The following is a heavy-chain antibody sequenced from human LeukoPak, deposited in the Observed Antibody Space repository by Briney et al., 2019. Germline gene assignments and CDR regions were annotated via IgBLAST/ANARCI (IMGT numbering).Heavy chain of an antibody. Sequence: GGSLRLSCAASGFTFSSYAMSWVRQAPGKGLEWASAISGSGGSTYYADSVKGRFTISRDNAKNSLYLQMNSLRAEDTAVYYCARVSSYDSSGYHFDYWGQGTLVTVSS. D-gene: IGHD3-22*01. CDR2: ISGSGGST. J-gene: IGHJ4*02. CDR1: GFTFSSYA. V-gene: IGHV3-23*01. CDR3: ARVSSYDSSGYHFDY.